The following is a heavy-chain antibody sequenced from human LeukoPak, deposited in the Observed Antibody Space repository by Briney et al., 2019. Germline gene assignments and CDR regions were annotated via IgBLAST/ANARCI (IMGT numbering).Heavy chain of an antibody. J-gene: IGHJ2*01. V-gene: IGHV4-61*03. CDR3: ARDRPGSYWYFDL. D-gene: IGHD3-10*01. CDR2: IYYSGST. Sequence: PSETLSLTCSVSGGSVSSGSYYWSWIRQPPGKGLEWIGDIYYSGSTNYNPSLKSRVTISIDTSKNHFSLKLNSVIAADTAVYYCARDRPGSYWYFDLWGRGTLVTVSS. CDR1: GGSVSSGSYY.